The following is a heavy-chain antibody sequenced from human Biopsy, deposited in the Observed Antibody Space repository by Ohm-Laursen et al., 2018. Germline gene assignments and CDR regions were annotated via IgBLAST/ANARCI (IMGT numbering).Heavy chain of an antibody. J-gene: IGHJ4*02. CDR2: IRSGGDYM. V-gene: IGHV3-21*01. Sequence: SLRLSCAASGFTLSYYSMTWVRQAPGKGLEWVSSIRSGGDYMFYADSVKGRFTITRDNAKNSLYLQMNSLRAEDTAVYYCARDQRGPSLLEAKLTPNYFDYWGRGSWSPSPQ. CDR3: ARDQRGPSLLEAKLTPNYFDY. CDR1: GFTLSYYS. D-gene: IGHD1-1*01.